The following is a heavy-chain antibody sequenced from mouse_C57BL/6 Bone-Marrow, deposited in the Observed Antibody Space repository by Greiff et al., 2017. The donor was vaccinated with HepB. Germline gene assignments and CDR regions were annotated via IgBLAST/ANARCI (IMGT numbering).Heavy chain of an antibody. D-gene: IGHD2-4*01. Sequence: QVQLQQSGPGLVQPSQSLSITCTVSGFSLTSYGVHWVRQSPGKGLEWLGVIWSGGSTAYNAAFISRLSISKDNSKSQVFFKMNSLQADDTAIYYCARRDDYDYAMDYWGQGTSVTVSS. CDR2: IWSGGST. CDR3: ARRDDYDYAMDY. J-gene: IGHJ4*01. V-gene: IGHV2-2*01. CDR1: GFSLTSYG.